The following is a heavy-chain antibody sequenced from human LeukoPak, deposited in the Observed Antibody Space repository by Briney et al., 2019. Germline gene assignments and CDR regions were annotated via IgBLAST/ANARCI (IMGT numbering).Heavy chain of an antibody. V-gene: IGHV4-30-2*01. CDR2: IYHSGST. CDR1: GGSISSGGYS. CDR3: ARVIQLWLGAFDY. Sequence: KSSQTLSLTCAVSGGSISSGGYSWGWIRQPPGKGLEWIGYIYHSGSTYYNPSLKSRVTISVDRSKNQFSLKLSSVTAADTAVYYCARVIQLWLGAFDYWGQGTLVTVSS. D-gene: IGHD5-18*01. J-gene: IGHJ4*02.